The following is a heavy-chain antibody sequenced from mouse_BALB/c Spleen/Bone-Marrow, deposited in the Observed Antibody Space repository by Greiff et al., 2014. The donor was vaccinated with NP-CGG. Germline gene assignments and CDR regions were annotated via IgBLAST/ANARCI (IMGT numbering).Heavy chain of an antibody. CDR1: GYAFTDRW. CDR2: IDTSDSYT. J-gene: IGHJ4*01. D-gene: IGHD2-4*01. CDR3: ARGGDDFSLDY. V-gene: IGHV1-69*01. Sequence: LVESGTELVMPGASVKMSCKASGYAFTDRWIHWVKQRPGQGLEWIGAIDTSDSYTNYNQKFKGKATLTVDESSSTAYIHLSSLTSEDSAVYYCARGGDDFSLDYWGQRTSVTVPS.